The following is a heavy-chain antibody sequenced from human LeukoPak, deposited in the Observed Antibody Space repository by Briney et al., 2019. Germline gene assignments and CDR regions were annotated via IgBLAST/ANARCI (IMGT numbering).Heavy chain of an antibody. CDR1: GGSISSSSYY. D-gene: IGHD6-13*01. J-gene: IGHJ5*02. Sequence: SETLSLTCTVSGGSISSSSYYWGWIRQPPGKGLEWIGTIYYSGSTYYNPSLKSRVTISVDTSKNQFSLKLSSVTAADTAVYYCARDAYSSSWYPWGQGTLVTVSS. V-gene: IGHV4-39*07. CDR3: ARDAYSSSWYP. CDR2: IYYSGST.